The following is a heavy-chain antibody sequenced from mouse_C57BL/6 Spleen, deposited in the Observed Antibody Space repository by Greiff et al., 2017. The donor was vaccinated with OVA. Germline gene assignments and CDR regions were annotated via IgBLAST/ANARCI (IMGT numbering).Heavy chain of an antibody. CDR1: GYTFTDYY. D-gene: IGHD1-1*01. V-gene: IGHV1-26*01. J-gene: IGHJ4*01. CDR3: AREGPTVVAPHAMDY. CDR2: INPNNGGT. Sequence: EVKLQESGPELVKPGASVKISCKASGYTFTDYYMNWVKQSHGKSLEWIGDINPNNGGTSYNQKFKGKATLTVDKSSSTAYMELRSLTSEDSAVYYCAREGPTVVAPHAMDYWGQGTSVTVSS.